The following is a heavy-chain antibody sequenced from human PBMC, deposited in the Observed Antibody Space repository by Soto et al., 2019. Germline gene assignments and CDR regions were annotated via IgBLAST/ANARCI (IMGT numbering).Heavy chain of an antibody. CDR1: GFTFSSYA. CDR3: ASRISGWYFDY. Sequence: EVQLLESGGGLVQPGGSLRLSCTASGFTFSSYAMNWVRQAPGKGLEWVSVISGSGGSTYYADSVKGRFTISRDNPKNKLYLQMNSLSAEDTAVYYCASRISGWYFDYWGQGTLVTVSS. J-gene: IGHJ4*02. D-gene: IGHD6-19*01. CDR2: ISGSGGST. V-gene: IGHV3-23*01.